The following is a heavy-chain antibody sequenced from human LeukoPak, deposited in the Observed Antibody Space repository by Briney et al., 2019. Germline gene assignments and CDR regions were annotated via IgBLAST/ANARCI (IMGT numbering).Heavy chain of an antibody. V-gene: IGHV1-2*02. CDR1: GYTFTGYY. CDR2: INPNSGGT. CDR3: ARDTSEGDYAWWFDP. D-gene: IGHD3-16*01. J-gene: IGHJ5*02. Sequence: ASVTVSCKASGYTFTGYYMHWVRQAPGQGLERMGWINPNSGGTNYAQKFQGRVTMTRDTSISTAYMELSRLRSDDTAVYYCARDTSEGDYAWWFDPWGQGTLVTVAS.